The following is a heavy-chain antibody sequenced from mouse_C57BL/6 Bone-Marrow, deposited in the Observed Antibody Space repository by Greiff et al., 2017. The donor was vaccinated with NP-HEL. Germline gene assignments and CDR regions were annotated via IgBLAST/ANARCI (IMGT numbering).Heavy chain of an antibody. CDR2: IDPSDSYT. CDR3: ASRSGWYFDV. J-gene: IGHJ1*03. D-gene: IGHD1-3*01. CDR1: GYTFTSYW. Sequence: VQLQQPGAELVMPGASVKLSCKASGYTFTSYWMHWVKQRPGQGLEWIGEIDPSDSYTNYNQKFKGKSTLTVDKSSSTAYMQLSGLTSEDSAVYYCASRSGWYFDVWGTGTTVTVSS. V-gene: IGHV1-69*01.